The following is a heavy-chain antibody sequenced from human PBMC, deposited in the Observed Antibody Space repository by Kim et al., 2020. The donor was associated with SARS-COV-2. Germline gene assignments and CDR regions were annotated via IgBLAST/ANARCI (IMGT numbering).Heavy chain of an antibody. Sequence: SETLSLICNVSGGSISSYYWSWIRQPAGKGLEWIGRIYTSGSTNYNPSLKSRVTMSVDTSKNQFSLKLSSVTAADTAVYYCAREAADSSGPLGMDVWGQGTTVTVSS. D-gene: IGHD3-22*01. CDR3: AREAADSSGPLGMDV. J-gene: IGHJ6*02. CDR1: GGSISSYY. CDR2: IYTSGST. V-gene: IGHV4-4*07.